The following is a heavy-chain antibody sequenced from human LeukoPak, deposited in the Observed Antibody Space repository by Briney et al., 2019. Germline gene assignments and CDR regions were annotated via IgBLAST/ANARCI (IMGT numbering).Heavy chain of an antibody. V-gene: IGHV3-66*01. CDR3: ASRYYYDSRGSTLDY. Sequence: PGGSLRLSCAASGFTVSSNYMSWVRQAPGKGLEWVSVIYSGGSTYYADSVKGRFTISRDNSKNTLYLQMNSLRAEDTAVYYCASRYYYDSRGSTLDYWGQGTLVTVSS. J-gene: IGHJ4*02. D-gene: IGHD3-22*01. CDR2: IYSGGST. CDR1: GFTVSSNY.